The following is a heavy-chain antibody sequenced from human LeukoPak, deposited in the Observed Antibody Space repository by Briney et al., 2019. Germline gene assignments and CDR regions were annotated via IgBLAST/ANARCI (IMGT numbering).Heavy chain of an antibody. CDR3: ARGYYDGSGYSTAFDI. CDR1: GVSISSSY. Sequence: SETLSLTCSVSGVSISSSYWSWIRQPPGKRLEWIGFIHQNGNTNYNPSLKSRVTMSVDTSKNQFSLQMRSVTAADTAVYYCARGYYDGSGYSTAFDIWGQGTMV. J-gene: IGHJ3*02. D-gene: IGHD3-22*01. V-gene: IGHV4-59*01. CDR2: IHQNGNT.